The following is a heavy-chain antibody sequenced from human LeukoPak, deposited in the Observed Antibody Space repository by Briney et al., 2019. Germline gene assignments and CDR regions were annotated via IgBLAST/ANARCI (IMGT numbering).Heavy chain of an antibody. CDR3: ARVPRSYYYYYYMDV. J-gene: IGHJ6*03. Sequence: PSETLSLTCNVSGGSISGYHWSWIRQPPGKGLEWLGYIYYSGGSNYNPSLKSRVTMSADTSKNQFSLKLSSVTAADTAVYYCARVPRSYYYYYYMDVWGKGTTVTFSS. CDR1: GGSISGYH. V-gene: IGHV4-59*01. CDR2: IYYSGGS.